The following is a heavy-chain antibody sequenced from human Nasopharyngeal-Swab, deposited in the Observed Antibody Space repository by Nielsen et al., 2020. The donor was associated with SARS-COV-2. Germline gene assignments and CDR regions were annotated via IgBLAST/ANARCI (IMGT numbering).Heavy chain of an antibody. D-gene: IGHD5-18*01. CDR1: GDTSNNNA. J-gene: IGHJ4*02. V-gene: IGHV1-3*01. CDR3: ARGYSYGHIDY. Sequence: ASVKVSCKASGDTSNNNAISWVRQAPGQRLEWMGWINAGNGNTKYSQKFQGRVTITRDTSASTAYMELSSLRSEDTAVYYCARGYSYGHIDYWGQGTLVTVSS. CDR2: INAGNGNT.